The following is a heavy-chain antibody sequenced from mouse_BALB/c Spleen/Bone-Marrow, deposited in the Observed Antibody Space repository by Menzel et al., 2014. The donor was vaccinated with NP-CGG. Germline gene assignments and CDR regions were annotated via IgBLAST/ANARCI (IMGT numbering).Heavy chain of an antibody. CDR1: GISITTGNYR. Sequence: EVQGVESGPGLVKPSQTVSLTRTVTGISITTGNYRWSWIRQFPGNKLEWIGYIYYSGTITYNPSLTSRTTITRDTSKNQFFLEMNSLTAEDTATYYCARFYGNYFDYWGQGTTLTVSS. D-gene: IGHD2-1*01. J-gene: IGHJ2*01. V-gene: IGHV3-5*02. CDR2: IYYSGTI. CDR3: ARFYGNYFDY.